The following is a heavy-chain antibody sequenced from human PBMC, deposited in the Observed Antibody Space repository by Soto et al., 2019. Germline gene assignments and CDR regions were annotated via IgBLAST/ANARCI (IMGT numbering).Heavy chain of an antibody. CDR2: MNPSGGST. J-gene: IGHJ6*02. V-gene: IGHV1-46*01. CDR1: GYTFTSYY. D-gene: IGHD3-10*01. Sequence: ASVKVSCKASGYTFTSYYMHWVRQAPGQGLEWMGIMNPSGGSTSYAQKFQGRVTMTRDTSTSTVYMEVSSLRSEDTAVYYCAGDGTLWFGELLRYGMDVWGQGTTVTVSS. CDR3: AGDGTLWFGELLRYGMDV.